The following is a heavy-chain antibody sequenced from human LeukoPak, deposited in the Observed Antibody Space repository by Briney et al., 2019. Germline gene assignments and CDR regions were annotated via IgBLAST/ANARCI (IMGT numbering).Heavy chain of an antibody. D-gene: IGHD5-12*01. Sequence: PGASVKVSCKASGGTFSSYAISWVRQAPGQGLERMGRIIPTLGIANYAQKFQGRVTITADKSTSTAYMELSSLRSEDTAVYYCARWLGGHSDYWGQGTLVTVSS. V-gene: IGHV1-69*04. CDR2: IIPTLGIA. J-gene: IGHJ4*02. CDR3: ARWLGGHSDY. CDR1: GGTFSSYA.